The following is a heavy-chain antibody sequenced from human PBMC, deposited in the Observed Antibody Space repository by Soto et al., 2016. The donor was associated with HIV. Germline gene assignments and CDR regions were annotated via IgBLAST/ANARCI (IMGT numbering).Heavy chain of an antibody. J-gene: IGHJ4*02. V-gene: IGHV3-23*01. Sequence: EVQLLESGGGLVQPGGSLRLSCAASGFTFSSYAMSWVRQAPGKGLEWVSSISGSGGSTYYADSVKGRFTISRDNSKNTLYLLMNSLRAEDTAVYYCAKDRGVMTGYSFDYWGQGTLVTVSS. CDR1: GFTFSSYA. CDR3: AKDRGVMTGYSFDY. CDR2: ISGSGGST. D-gene: IGHD3-16*01.